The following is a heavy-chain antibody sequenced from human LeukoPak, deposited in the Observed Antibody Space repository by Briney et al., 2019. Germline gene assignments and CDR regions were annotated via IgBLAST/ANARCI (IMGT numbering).Heavy chain of an antibody. J-gene: IGHJ4*02. CDR2: IYYSGST. V-gene: IGHV4-61*01. Sequence: SETLSLTCTVSGGSVSSGSYYWSWIRQPPGKGLEWIGYIYYSGSTNYNPFLKIRVTISVDTSKNQFSLKLSSVTAADTAVYYCARDLGRWQQLGYFDYWGQGTLVTVSS. CDR1: GGSVSSGSYY. CDR3: ARDLGRWQQLGYFDY. D-gene: IGHD5-24*01.